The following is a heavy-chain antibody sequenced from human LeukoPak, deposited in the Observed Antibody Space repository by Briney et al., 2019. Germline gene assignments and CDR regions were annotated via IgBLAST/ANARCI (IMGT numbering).Heavy chain of an antibody. V-gene: IGHV4-59*01. Sequence: SETLSLTCTVSGGSLSSYYWSWIRQPPGKGLEGIGYIYYSGSTNYNPSLKSRVTISVDTSKNQFSLKLSSVTAADTAVYYCARVGDGYNVDHWGQGTLVTVSS. CDR1: GGSLSSYY. J-gene: IGHJ4*02. D-gene: IGHD5-24*01. CDR2: IYYSGST. CDR3: ARVGDGYNVDH.